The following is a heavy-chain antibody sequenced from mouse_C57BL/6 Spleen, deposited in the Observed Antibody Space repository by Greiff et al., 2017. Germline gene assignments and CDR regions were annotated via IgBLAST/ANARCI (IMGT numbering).Heavy chain of an antibody. Sequence: EVKLVESGPVLVKPGASVKMSCKASGYTFTDYYMNWVKQSHGKSLEWIGVINPYNGGTSYNQKFKGKATLTVDKSSSTAYMELNSLTSEDSAVYYCARKGDDRPFAYWGQGTLVTVSA. CDR2: INPYNGGT. D-gene: IGHD2-12*01. CDR1: GYTFTDYY. CDR3: ARKGDDRPFAY. V-gene: IGHV1-19*01. J-gene: IGHJ3*01.